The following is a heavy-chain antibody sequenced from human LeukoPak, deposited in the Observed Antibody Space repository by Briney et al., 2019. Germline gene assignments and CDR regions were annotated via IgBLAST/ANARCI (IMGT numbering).Heavy chain of an antibody. V-gene: IGHV4-34*01. D-gene: IGHD3-22*01. J-gene: IGHJ3*02. Sequence: PSETLSLTCAVYGGSFSGYYWSRIRQPPGKGLEWIGEINHSGSTNYNPSLKSRVTISVDTSKNQFSLKLSSVTAADTAVYYCARSSKWFNDAFDIWGQGTMVTVSS. CDR3: ARSSKWFNDAFDI. CDR2: INHSGST. CDR1: GGSFSGYY.